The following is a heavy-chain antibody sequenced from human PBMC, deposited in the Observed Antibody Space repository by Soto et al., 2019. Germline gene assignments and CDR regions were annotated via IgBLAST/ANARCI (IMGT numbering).Heavy chain of an antibody. CDR1: GFTFSSYS. V-gene: IGHV3-48*01. Sequence: GGSLRLSCAASGFTFSSYSMNWVRQAPGKGLEWVSYISSSSSTIYYADSVKGRFTISRDNAKNSLYLQMNSLRAEDTAVYYCARDRVVLRYFDGSMDVWGKGTTVTVSS. J-gene: IGHJ6*03. CDR2: ISSSSSTI. CDR3: ARDRVVLRYFDGSMDV. D-gene: IGHD3-9*01.